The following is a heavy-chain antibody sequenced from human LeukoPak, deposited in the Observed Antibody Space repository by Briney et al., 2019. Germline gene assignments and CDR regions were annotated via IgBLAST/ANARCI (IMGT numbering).Heavy chain of an antibody. Sequence: VASVKVSCKASGGTFSSYAISWVRQAPGQGLEWTGGIIPIFGTANYAQKFQGRVTITTDESTSTAYMELSSLRSEDTAVYYCARDLAAHYYDSSGYAFDIWGQGTMVTVSS. CDR2: IIPIFGTA. J-gene: IGHJ3*02. CDR3: ARDLAAHYYDSSGYAFDI. D-gene: IGHD3-22*01. CDR1: GGTFSSYA. V-gene: IGHV1-69*05.